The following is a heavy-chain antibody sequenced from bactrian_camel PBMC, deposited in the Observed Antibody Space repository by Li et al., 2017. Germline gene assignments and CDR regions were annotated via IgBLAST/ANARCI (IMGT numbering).Heavy chain of an antibody. CDR2: LDSVGSI. D-gene: IGHD7*01. J-gene: IGHJ4*01. CDR3: AAGLTSDDNWHRPLVYQY. Sequence: HVQLVESGGGSVQAGGSLTLSCVASEYTRDYCMGWSRQAPGKEREGVAALDSVGSINYADSGKGRFTISLDDTGNTVYLQMNSLKPEDTGVYVCAAGLTSDDNWHRPLVYQYWGQGTQVTVS. CDR1: EYTRDYC. V-gene: IGHV3S53*01.